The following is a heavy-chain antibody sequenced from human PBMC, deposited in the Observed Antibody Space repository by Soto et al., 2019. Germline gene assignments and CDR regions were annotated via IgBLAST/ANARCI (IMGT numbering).Heavy chain of an antibody. CDR1: GFTFSSYA. J-gene: IGHJ1*01. CDR2: ISYDGSNK. V-gene: IGHV3-30*14. Sequence: QVQLVESGGGVVQPGRSLRLSCAASGFTFSSYAMHWVRQAPGKGLEWVAVISYDGSNKYYADSVKGRFTISRDNSKNTLYLQMNSLRAEDTAVYYCARDGIGRCRIRIYFQDCGQVDMVTVSA. CDR3: ARDGIGRCRIRIYFQD. D-gene: IGHD3-16*01.